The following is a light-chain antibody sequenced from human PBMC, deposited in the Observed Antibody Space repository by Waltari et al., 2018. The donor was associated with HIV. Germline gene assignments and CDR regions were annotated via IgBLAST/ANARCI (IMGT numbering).Light chain of an antibody. CDR1: QSISGS. Sequence: DIQMTQSPSTLSASVGDRVTITCRASQSISGSLAWFQQKPGKAPKLLIYKESRLEFAVPSRFSGSGSGTEFTLTISSLQPDDFATYYCQHYNSYSGTFGQGTKVDIK. CDR3: QHYNSYSGT. V-gene: IGKV1-5*03. CDR2: KES. J-gene: IGKJ1*01.